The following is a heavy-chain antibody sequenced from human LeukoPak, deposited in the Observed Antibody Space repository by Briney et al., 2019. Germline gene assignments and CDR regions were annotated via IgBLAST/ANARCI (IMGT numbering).Heavy chain of an antibody. Sequence: GGSLRLSCAASGFTFSKYNMNWVRQAPGKGLEWVSSISSSSSYIYYAGSVKGRFTISRDNTKNSLSLQMNSLRAEDTAVYYCARAGRLVRYFQHWGQGTLVTVSS. V-gene: IGHV3-21*01. D-gene: IGHD3-9*01. CDR1: GFTFSKYN. CDR3: ARAGRLVRYFQH. CDR2: ISSSSSYI. J-gene: IGHJ1*01.